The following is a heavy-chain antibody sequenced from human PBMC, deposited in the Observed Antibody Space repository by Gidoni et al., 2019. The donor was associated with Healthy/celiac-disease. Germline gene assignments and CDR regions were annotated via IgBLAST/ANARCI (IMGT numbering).Heavy chain of an antibody. CDR3: ARGERLRFNYMDV. J-gene: IGHJ6*03. V-gene: IGHV4-34*01. CDR2: INHSGST. D-gene: IGHD5-12*01. Sequence: QVQLQQWGAGLLKPSETLSLTCAVYGGSFSGYYWSWIRQPPGKGLEWIGEINHSGSTNYNPSLKSRVTISVDTSKKQFSLKLSSVTAADTAVYYCARGERLRFNYMDVWGKGTTVTVSS. CDR1: GGSFSGYY.